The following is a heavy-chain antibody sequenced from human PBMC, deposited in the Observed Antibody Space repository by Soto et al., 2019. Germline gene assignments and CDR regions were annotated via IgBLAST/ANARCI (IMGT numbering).Heavy chain of an antibody. J-gene: IGHJ4*02. CDR3: ARAPGMYYYGSGSYSD. D-gene: IGHD3-10*01. V-gene: IGHV1-46*03. CDR2: INPSGGST. CDR1: GYTFTSYY. Sequence: QVQLVQSGAEVKKPGASVKVSCKASGYTFTSYYMHWVRQAPGQGLEWMGIINPSGGSTSYAQKFHGRVTMTRDTSTSTVYMELSSLRSEDTAVYYCARAPGMYYYGSGSYSDWGQGTLVTVSS.